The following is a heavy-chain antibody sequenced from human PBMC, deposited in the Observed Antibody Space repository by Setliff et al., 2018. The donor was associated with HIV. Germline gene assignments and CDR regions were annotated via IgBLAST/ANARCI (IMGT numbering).Heavy chain of an antibody. CDR3: TRQSPVAGSGAFDI. CDR1: GDSISSGGYY. V-gene: IGHV4-61*02. Sequence: KPSETLSLTCTVSGDSISSGGYYWSWIRQPAGQGLAWIGRIYTSGNTNYNPSTNSNPSLKSRITISLETSRNQFSLRVTSVTATDTAVYYCTRQSPVAGSGAFDIWGQGTMVTVSS. J-gene: IGHJ3*02. D-gene: IGHD6-19*01. CDR2: IYTSGNT.